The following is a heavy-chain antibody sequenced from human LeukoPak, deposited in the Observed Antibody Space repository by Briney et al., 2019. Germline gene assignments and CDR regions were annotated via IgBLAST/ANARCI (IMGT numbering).Heavy chain of an antibody. CDR2: IYPGDSDT. CDR3: ARTIYRGVGDSSGYYDLDY. CDR1: GYSFTSYW. J-gene: IGHJ4*02. V-gene: IGHV5-51*01. D-gene: IGHD3-22*01. Sequence: GESLKISCKGSGYSFTSYWIGWVRQMPGKGLEWMGIIYPGDSDTRYSPSFQGQVTISADKSISTAYLQWSSLKASDTAMYYCARTIYRGVGDSSGYYDLDYWGQGTLVTVSS.